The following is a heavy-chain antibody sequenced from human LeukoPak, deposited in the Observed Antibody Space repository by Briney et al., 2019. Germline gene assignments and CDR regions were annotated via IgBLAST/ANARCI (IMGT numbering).Heavy chain of an antibody. CDR1: GFTFSTYT. CDR3: ARGDCGGDCYPDDAFDI. V-gene: IGHV3-48*01. D-gene: IGHD2-21*02. Sequence: GGYLRLSCAASGFTFSTYTMNWVRQAPGKGLEWISYISSSSSAIFYADSVKGRFTISRDNAKNSLYLQMNSLRAEDTAVYYCARGDCGGDCYPDDAFDIWGQGTMVTVSS. CDR2: ISSSSSAI. J-gene: IGHJ3*02.